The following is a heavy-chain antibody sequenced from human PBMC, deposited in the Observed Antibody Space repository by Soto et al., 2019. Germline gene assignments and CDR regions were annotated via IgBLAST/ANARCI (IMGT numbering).Heavy chain of an antibody. V-gene: IGHV6-1*01. D-gene: IGHD6-19*01. CDR1: GDSVSSTSTA. J-gene: IGHJ4*02. CDR2: TYYRSNWYS. Sequence: SQTLSLTCAISGDSVSSTSTAWSWIRQSPSRGLEWLGRTYYRSNWYSDYAVSVKSRITINPDTSKNQFSLQLKSVTPEDTAVYYCARGWYYSGWXWGRGTMVTVSX. CDR3: ARGWYYSGWX.